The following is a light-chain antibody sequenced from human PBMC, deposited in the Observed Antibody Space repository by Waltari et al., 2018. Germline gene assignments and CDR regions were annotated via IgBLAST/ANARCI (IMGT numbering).Light chain of an antibody. CDR2: LGS. CDR3: MQAQQAPWT. Sequence: EIVMTQSPLSLPVTPGEPASTSRRSSQSLLYSNGYNYLHWYLQKPGQSPQLLIYLGSNRASGVPDRFSGSGSGTDFTLKISRVEAEDVGVYYCMQAQQAPWTFGQGTKVEIK. J-gene: IGKJ1*01. CDR1: QSLLYSNGYNY. V-gene: IGKV2-28*01.